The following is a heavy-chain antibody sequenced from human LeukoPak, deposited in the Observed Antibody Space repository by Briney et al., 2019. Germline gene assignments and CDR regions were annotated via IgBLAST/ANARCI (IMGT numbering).Heavy chain of an antibody. Sequence: ASVKVSCKASGYTXSSYYMHWVRQATGQGLEWMGWINPNSGGANYAQNSQGRVTMTRDTSISTAYMELSRLRSDDTAVYYCARVSSSGSYYSLDYWGQGTLVTVSS. V-gene: IGHV1-2*02. CDR3: ARVSSSGSYYSLDY. CDR2: INPNSGGA. D-gene: IGHD1-26*01. CDR1: GYTXSSYY. J-gene: IGHJ4*02.